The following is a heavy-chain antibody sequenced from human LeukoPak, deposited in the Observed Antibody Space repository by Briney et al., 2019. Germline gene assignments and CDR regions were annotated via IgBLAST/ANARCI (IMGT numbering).Heavy chain of an antibody. J-gene: IGHJ6*02. CDR1: GFTFSSYW. Sequence: GGSLRLSCAASGFTFSSYWMHWVRQAPGKGLVWVSRIKSDGSRTNYADSVKGRFTISRDNAKNTLYLQMNSLRAEDMAVYYCARDDYGIKSMDVWGQGTTVTVSS. CDR2: IKSDGSRT. D-gene: IGHD4-17*01. V-gene: IGHV3-74*01. CDR3: ARDDYGIKSMDV.